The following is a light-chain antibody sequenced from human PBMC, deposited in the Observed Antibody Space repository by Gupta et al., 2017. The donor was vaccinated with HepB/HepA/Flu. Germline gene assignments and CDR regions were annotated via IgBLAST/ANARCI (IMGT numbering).Light chain of an antibody. CDR3: QQYKSWPLT. V-gene: IGKV3-15*01. CDR2: GAS. CDR1: QSVSSN. Sequence: EIELTQSPPTLSVSPGERATLSCWASQSVSSNLAWYQQKPGQVPRLLISGASTRATGVSARISGSGSGTEFTLTISSLQSEDFAVYYCQQYKSWPLTFGGGTKVEIK. J-gene: IGKJ4*01.